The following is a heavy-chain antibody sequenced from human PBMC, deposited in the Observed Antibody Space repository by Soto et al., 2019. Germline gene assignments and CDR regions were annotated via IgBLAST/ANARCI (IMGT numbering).Heavy chain of an antibody. V-gene: IGHV1-8*01. Sequence: EASVKVSCKASGYTFTSYDINWVRQATGQGLEWMGWMNPNSGNTGYAQKFQGRVTMTRNTSISTAYMELSSLRSEDTAVYYCARELLTTGPPPGAYYYYYGMDVWGQGTTVTVSS. CDR2: MNPNSGNT. D-gene: IGHD4-4*01. CDR3: ARELLTTGPPPGAYYYYYGMDV. J-gene: IGHJ6*02. CDR1: GYTFTSYD.